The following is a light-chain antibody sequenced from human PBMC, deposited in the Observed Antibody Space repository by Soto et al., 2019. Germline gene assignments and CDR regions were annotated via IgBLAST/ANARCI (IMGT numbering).Light chain of an antibody. J-gene: IGKJ1*01. CDR2: DAF. V-gene: IGKV3-11*01. CDR1: QSVSSY. Sequence: EIVLTQSPATLSLSPGERATLSCRASQSVSSYLVWYQQKPGQAPRLLIYDAFNRATGIPARFSGSGSGTDFTLTISSLEPEDFAVYYCQPRSNCWTFGQGTKVEIK. CDR3: QPRSNCWT.